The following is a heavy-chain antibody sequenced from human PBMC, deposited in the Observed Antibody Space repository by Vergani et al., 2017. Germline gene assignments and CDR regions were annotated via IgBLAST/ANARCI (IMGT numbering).Heavy chain of an antibody. Sequence: ELQLVESGGGLVQPGGSLRLSCAASGSTVSGNYMTWVRQAPGKGLEWVSHIDSGDETYYADSVKGRVTISRDTSKNTHHLQLNNLRVEDTAAYYCARGNYYGSGNYVDPWGQGTLVTVSS. CDR3: ARGNYYGSGNYVDP. J-gene: IGHJ5*02. CDR1: GSTVSGNY. D-gene: IGHD3-10*01. V-gene: IGHV3-66*02. CDR2: IDSGDET.